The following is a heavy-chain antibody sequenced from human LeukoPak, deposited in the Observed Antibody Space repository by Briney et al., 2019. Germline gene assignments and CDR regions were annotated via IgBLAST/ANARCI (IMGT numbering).Heavy chain of an antibody. V-gene: IGHV1-69*04. CDR3: ARVWWELPQYYFDY. D-gene: IGHD1-26*01. Sequence: SVKVSCKASGGTFSSYAISWVRQAPGQGLEWMGRIIPILGIANYAQKFQGRVTITADKSTSTAYMELSSLRPEDTAVYYCARVWWELPQYYFDYWGQGTLVTVSS. J-gene: IGHJ4*02. CDR1: GGTFSSYA. CDR2: IIPILGIA.